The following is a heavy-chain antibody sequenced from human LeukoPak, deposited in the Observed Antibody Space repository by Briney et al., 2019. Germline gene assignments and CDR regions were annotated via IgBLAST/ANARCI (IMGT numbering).Heavy chain of an antibody. Sequence: GGSLRLSCAASGFTFNNYDMHWVRQAPGRGLEWVTCISYDGSNDYYADSVKGRFTISRDNSKNTVYLQMDSLRAEDTAVYYCARDSRQQLVRELDYWGRGTLVTVSS. V-gene: IGHV3-30*03. CDR3: ARDSRQQLVRELDY. CDR2: ISYDGSND. CDR1: GFTFNNYD. J-gene: IGHJ4*02. D-gene: IGHD6-13*01.